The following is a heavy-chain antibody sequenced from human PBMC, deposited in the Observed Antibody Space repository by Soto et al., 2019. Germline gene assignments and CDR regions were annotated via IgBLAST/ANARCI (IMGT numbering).Heavy chain of an antibody. CDR1: GLSFSDVT. D-gene: IGHD4-17*01. CDR3: ATDYGWAFQI. Sequence: EVQLVASGGVLVKPGESLRLSCAGSGLSFSDVTMTWVRQLPGKGLEWVGRIQTKTGGGTADYPAAVRGRFTISRDDSKNTLYLQLNSLKTEDTAVYYCATDYGWAFQIWGQGTTVTVSS. CDR2: IQTKTGGGTA. J-gene: IGHJ3*02. V-gene: IGHV3-15*01.